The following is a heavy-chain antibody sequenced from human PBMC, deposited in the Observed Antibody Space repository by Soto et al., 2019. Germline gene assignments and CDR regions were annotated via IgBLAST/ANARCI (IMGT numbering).Heavy chain of an antibody. D-gene: IGHD2-8*01. CDR2: ISTDGETT. CDR1: GSGFIFSSYA. J-gene: IGHJ5*02. CDR3: AQYTCTTSTCNRWFDP. Sequence: VQLLESGGGLVQPGGSLRLSCVASGSGFIFSSYAMTWVRQAPGRGLEWVSVISTDGETTNYADSVKGRFTISRDNSRNTLYLHMNSLRADDSAMYYCAQYTCTTSTCNRWFDPWGPGTLVTVSS. V-gene: IGHV3-23*01.